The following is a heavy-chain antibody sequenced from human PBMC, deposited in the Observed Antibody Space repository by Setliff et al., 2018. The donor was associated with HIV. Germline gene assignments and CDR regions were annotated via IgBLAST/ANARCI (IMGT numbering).Heavy chain of an antibody. CDR1: GYRFTSFW. V-gene: IGHV5-51*01. Sequence: GESLTISCQGFGYRFTSFWIGWVRHTPGKGLEWMGIIHPGDSDTRYSPSFDGQVTISADKSLSTAYLPWSSLKASDTATYYCARRAFCTTPNCYAANYMDVWGKGTTVTVSS. CDR3: ARRAFCTTPNCYAANYMDV. J-gene: IGHJ6*03. D-gene: IGHD2-2*01. CDR2: IHPGDSDT.